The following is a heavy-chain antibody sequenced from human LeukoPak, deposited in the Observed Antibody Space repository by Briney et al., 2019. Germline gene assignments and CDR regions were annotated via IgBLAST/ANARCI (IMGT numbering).Heavy chain of an antibody. Sequence: PGGSLRLSCAASGFTFSSYGMHWVRQAPGKGLEWVAVIWYDGSNKYYADSVKGRFTISRDNSKNTLYLQMNSLRAEDTAVYYCAKDQARQWLVPGGYWGQGTLVTVSS. J-gene: IGHJ4*02. D-gene: IGHD6-19*01. CDR3: AKDQARQWLVPGGY. CDR1: GFTFSSYG. CDR2: IWYDGSNK. V-gene: IGHV3-33*06.